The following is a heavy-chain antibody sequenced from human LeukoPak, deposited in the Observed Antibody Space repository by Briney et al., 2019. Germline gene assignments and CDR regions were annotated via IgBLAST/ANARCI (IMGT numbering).Heavy chain of an antibody. J-gene: IGHJ4*02. V-gene: IGHV4-39*01. Sequence: SETLSLTCTVSGASIASSDYYWGWIRQPPGRGLEWIGSIKHSGGTDYNPSLKSRVTISVDTSKNQFSLKLSSVTAADTAVYYCATGEVLQFDYWGQGTLVTVSS. CDR2: IKHSGGT. D-gene: IGHD3-10*01. CDR1: GASIASSDYY. CDR3: ATGEVLQFDY.